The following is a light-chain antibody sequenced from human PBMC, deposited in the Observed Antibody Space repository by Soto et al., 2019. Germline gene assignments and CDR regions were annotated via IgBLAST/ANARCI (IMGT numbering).Light chain of an antibody. V-gene: IGLV2-14*01. CDR3: TSYTTGRIWV. CDR1: SGDDGHYNY. J-gene: IGLJ3*02. CDR2: EVT. Sequence: QSVLTQPASVSGSPGQSITISCTGSSGDDGHYNYVSWYQQHPGKAPKLIIYEVTNRPSGVSNRFSGSKSGNTASLIISGLQAEDEADYYCTSYTTGRIWVFGGGTKLTVL.